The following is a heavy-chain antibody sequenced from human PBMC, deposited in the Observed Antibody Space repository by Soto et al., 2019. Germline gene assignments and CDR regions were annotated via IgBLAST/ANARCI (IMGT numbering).Heavy chain of an antibody. Sequence: PSETLSLTCGVSGYSISSGYYWGWIRQPPGGGLEWIGSIFRSGTTYYNPSLKSRVTISVDTSKNQFSLRLSSVTAADTAGYYCARLLLIFFDFWGQGTLVTVSS. CDR1: GYSISSGYY. D-gene: IGHD2-8*01. CDR3: ARLLLIFFDF. CDR2: IFRSGTT. V-gene: IGHV4-38-2*01. J-gene: IGHJ4*02.